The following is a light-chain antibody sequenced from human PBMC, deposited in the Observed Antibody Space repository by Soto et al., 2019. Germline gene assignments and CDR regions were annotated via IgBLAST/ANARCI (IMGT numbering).Light chain of an antibody. V-gene: IGKV3-20*01. CDR2: STS. CDR1: QSLSVSD. J-gene: IGKJ1*01. Sequence: EIVLPQSPGTLSLSPGDRATLSCRASQSLSVSDIAWYQQKPDQAPRLLIYSTSTRAAGIPDRFTGRGSWTHFTLAISRLEPEDFAVYYCHQSGDSPQTFGQGTTVEV. CDR3: HQSGDSPQT.